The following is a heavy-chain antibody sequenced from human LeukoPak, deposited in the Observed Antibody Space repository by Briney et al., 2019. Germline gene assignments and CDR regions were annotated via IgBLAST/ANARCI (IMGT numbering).Heavy chain of an antibody. Sequence: KDGESLKISCKGSGYSSTTYWIAWVRQMPGKGLEWMGIICPGDSETRYSPSFQGQVTISADKSISTAYLQWSSLKASDTAMYYCARRHVYNYFFDYWGQGTLVTVSS. J-gene: IGHJ4*02. CDR3: ARRHVYNYFFDY. V-gene: IGHV5-51*01. D-gene: IGHD5-24*01. CDR1: GYSSTTYW. CDR2: ICPGDSET.